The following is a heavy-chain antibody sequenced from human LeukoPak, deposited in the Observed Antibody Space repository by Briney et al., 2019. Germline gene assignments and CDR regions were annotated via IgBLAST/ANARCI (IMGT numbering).Heavy chain of an antibody. Sequence: GGSLRLSCAASGFPFSSYWMSWVRQAPGKGLEWVANIKQDGSDKYYVDSVKGRFSISRDNAKNSLYLQLNSLRADDTAVYYCARLTGTTGFDYWGQGTPVTVSS. CDR1: GFPFSSYW. J-gene: IGHJ4*02. V-gene: IGHV3-7*01. D-gene: IGHD1-1*01. CDR3: ARLTGTTGFDY. CDR2: IKQDGSDK.